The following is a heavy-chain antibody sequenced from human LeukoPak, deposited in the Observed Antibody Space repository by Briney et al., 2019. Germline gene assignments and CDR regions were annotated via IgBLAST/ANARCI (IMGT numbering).Heavy chain of an antibody. J-gene: IGHJ4*02. D-gene: IGHD3-10*01. CDR2: IRYDGSNK. Sequence: GGSLRLSCAASGFTFSSYGMHWVRQAPGKGLEWVAFIRYDGSNKYYADSVKGRFTISRDNSKSTLYLQMNSLKTEDTAVYYCTTYLWFGENGGYYFDYWGQGNLVTVSS. V-gene: IGHV3-30*02. CDR3: TTYLWFGENGGYYFDY. CDR1: GFTFSSYG.